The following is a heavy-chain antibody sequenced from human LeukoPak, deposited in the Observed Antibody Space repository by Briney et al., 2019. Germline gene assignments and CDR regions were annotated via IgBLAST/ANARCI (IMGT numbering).Heavy chain of an antibody. J-gene: IGHJ3*01. V-gene: IGHV3-11*01. CDR1: GFTFSDHF. D-gene: IGHD4-23*01. CDR3: ARDPMYNGGNSGAFDF. Sequence: PGGSLRLSCAASGFTFSDHFMTWIRKAPGKGLEWISYISGSGATYYAASVKGRFTISRDNAQNSLWLQMSSLRAKDTAVYYCARDPMYNGGNSGAFDFWGQGTLVTVSS. CDR2: ISGSGAT.